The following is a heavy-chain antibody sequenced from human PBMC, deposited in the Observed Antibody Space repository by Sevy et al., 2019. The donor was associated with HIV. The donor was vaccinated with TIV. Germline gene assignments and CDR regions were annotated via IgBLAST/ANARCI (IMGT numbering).Heavy chain of an antibody. V-gene: IGHV3-33*01. Sequence: GGSLRLSCAASGFTFSSYGMHWVRQAPGKGLEWVAVIWYDGSNKYYADSVKGRFTISRDNSKNTLYLQMNSLRAEDTAVYYCARGEEVLLWFGESLRALFDYWGHGTLVTVSS. CDR2: IWYDGSNK. CDR1: GFTFSSYG. J-gene: IGHJ4*01. CDR3: ARGEEVLLWFGESLRALFDY. D-gene: IGHD3-10*01.